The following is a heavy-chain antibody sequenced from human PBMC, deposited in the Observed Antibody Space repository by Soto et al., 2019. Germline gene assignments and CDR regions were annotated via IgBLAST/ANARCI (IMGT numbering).Heavy chain of an antibody. J-gene: IGHJ6*02. D-gene: IGHD6-13*01. CDR3: ARGGYSSTWSNLLDRSGLDV. V-gene: IGHV1-69*06. CDR2: IVPLFRTT. CDR1: GGTFSSYA. Sequence: QVQLVQSGAEAKKPGSSVKVSCKTSGGTFSSYAISWVRQAPGQGLEWMGGIVPLFRTTNYAQKFQGRVTHAGGTFTYTGYMGVSGLRSGDPAVYYCARGGYSSTWSNLLDRSGLDVWGQGTTVTVSS.